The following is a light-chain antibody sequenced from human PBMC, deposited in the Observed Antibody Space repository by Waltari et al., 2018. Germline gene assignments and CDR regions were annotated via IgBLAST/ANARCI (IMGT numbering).Light chain of an antibody. J-gene: IGLJ3*02. CDR3: QSYDAGLSGPWV. CDR1: RSNIGAGFQ. CDR2: DTS. V-gene: IGLV1-40*01. Sequence: QSALTQPPSVSGAPGQRVTISCTGSRSNIGAGFQVYWYQHLPGAAPKLVIFDTSNRPSGVPYRFSAAKSGASASLTISGLQAEDEADYYCQSYDAGLSGPWVFGSGTKLTVL.